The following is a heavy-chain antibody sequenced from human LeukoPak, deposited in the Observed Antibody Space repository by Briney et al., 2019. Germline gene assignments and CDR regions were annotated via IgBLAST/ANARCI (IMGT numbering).Heavy chain of an antibody. CDR2: FDPEDGET. D-gene: IGHD6-13*01. V-gene: IGHV1-24*01. CDR1: GYTLIELS. Sequence: ASLKVSCKDPGYTLIELSIHWVRQAPGKGLEWMGGFDPEDGETIYAQKFQGRVTMSEDTSTDTAYMELSSLRSEDTAVYYCATDGRRRSWSKGVYYYYNGMDVWGQGTTVTVPS. CDR3: ATDGRRRSWSKGVYYYYNGMDV. J-gene: IGHJ6*02.